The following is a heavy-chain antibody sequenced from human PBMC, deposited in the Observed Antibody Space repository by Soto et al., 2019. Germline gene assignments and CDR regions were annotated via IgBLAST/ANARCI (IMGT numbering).Heavy chain of an antibody. V-gene: IGHV3-30-3*01. J-gene: IGHJ6*02. D-gene: IGHD6-13*01. CDR3: ARTATRSSSWYSYYYYGMDV. Sequence: GGSLRLSCAASGFTFSSYAMHWVRQAPGKGLEWVAVISYDGSNKYYADSVKGRFTISRDNSKNTLYLQMNSLRAEDTAVYYCARTATRSSSWYSYYYYGMDVWGQGTTVTVSS. CDR1: GFTFSSYA. CDR2: ISYDGSNK.